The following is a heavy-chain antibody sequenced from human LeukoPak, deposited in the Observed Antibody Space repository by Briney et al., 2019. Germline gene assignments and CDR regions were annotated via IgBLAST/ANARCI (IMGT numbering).Heavy chain of an antibody. V-gene: IGHV1-69-2*01. CDR1: GYTFSDYY. CDR3: SGRSSLAFDV. J-gene: IGHJ3*01. Sequence: GATVKISCKSSGYTFSDYYIHWVRQAPGGGLQWLGRVDPEDAKAVYSENLQGRVTITADSFSDSTYMSLSSLTSEDAAFYATSGRSSLAFDVWGQGTVVTVSS. CDR2: VDPEDAKA. D-gene: IGHD3-10*01.